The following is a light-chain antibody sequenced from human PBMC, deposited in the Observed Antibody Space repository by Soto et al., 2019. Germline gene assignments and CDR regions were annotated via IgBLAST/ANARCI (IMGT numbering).Light chain of an antibody. CDR1: QDIKNY. V-gene: IGKV1-33*01. CDR3: KHYDHLPPLS. J-gene: IGKJ4*01. Sequence: DIQMTQSPSSLSASVGDRVTITCQASQDIKNYLNWYQQKPGKAPNLLIYDASNLKTGVPSRFSGSGSATHFTFTISSLQPEDIATYYCKHYDHLPPLSFGGGTKVEIK. CDR2: DAS.